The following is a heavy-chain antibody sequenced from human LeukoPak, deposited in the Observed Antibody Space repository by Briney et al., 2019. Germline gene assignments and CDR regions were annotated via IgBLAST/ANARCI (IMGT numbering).Heavy chain of an antibody. CDR2: ISGSGGDT. D-gene: IGHD6-19*01. V-gene: IGHV3-23*01. CDR1: GFTFRNYA. CDR3: AKTTAGNSSGRYPGWPVDY. Sequence: PGGSLRLSCAASGFTFRNYAISWVRQAPGKGLEWVSGISGSGGDTYFADSVKGRFTISRDHSKNTVFLQMDSLRDEDTAVYYCAKTTAGNSSGRYPGWPVDYWGQGTLATVPS. J-gene: IGHJ4*02.